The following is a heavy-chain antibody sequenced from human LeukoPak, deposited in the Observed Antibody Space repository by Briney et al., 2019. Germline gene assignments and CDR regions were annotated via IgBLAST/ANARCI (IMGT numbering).Heavy chain of an antibody. J-gene: IGHJ4*02. CDR3: ASGTGYSSGWQRDSFGY. Sequence: GASVKVSCKASGYTFTSYAMNWVRQAPGQGLEWMGWINTNTGNPTYAQGFTGRFVFSLDTSVSTAYLPISSLKAEDTAVYYCASGTGYSSGWQRDSFGYWGQGTLVTVSS. D-gene: IGHD6-19*01. CDR2: INTNTGNP. CDR1: GYTFTSYA. V-gene: IGHV7-4-1*02.